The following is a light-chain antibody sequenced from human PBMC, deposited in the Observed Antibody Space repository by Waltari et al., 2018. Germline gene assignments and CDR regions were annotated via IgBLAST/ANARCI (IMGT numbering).Light chain of an antibody. Sequence: ETVMTQSPGTLSLSPGGRVTLSCRASQALSRNRLAWYQQKPGQPPRLLIYGASSRASDVPDRFTGSGSGTDFTLTITNLQPEDVAVHYCQQYYVFPRTFGPGTKVTIK. J-gene: IGKJ1*01. V-gene: IGKV3-20*01. CDR1: QALSRNR. CDR3: QQYYVFPRT. CDR2: GAS.